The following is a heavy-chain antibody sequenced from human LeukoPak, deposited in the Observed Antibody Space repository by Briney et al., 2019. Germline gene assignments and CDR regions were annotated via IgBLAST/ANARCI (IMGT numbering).Heavy chain of an antibody. D-gene: IGHD4-11*01. CDR2: IYHSGTT. CDR1: GDSMTRGGYY. V-gene: IGHV4-31*03. Sequence: SETLSLTCNVSGDSMTRGGYYWSWVRQHPGKGLEWIGFIYHSGTTFYNPSLEGRAAISVDTSQNQFSLKLTSVTAADTAVYYCARAVDYRNYFDYWGQGTLVTVSS. J-gene: IGHJ4*02. CDR3: ARAVDYRNYFDY.